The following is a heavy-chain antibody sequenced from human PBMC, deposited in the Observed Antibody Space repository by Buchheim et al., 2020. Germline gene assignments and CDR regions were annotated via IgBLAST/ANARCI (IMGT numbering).Heavy chain of an antibody. D-gene: IGHD3-3*01. CDR2: IKSKTDDGTI. V-gene: IGHV3-15*01. J-gene: IGHJ4*02. CDR3: TTLDYDFWSGYLNYFDH. CDR1: GFTFSNAW. Sequence: EVQLVESGGGLVKPGGSLILSCAASGFTFSNAWMSWVRQAPGKGLEWVGRIKSKTDDGTIDYAAPVKGRFTISRDDSKNTLYLQMNSLKTEDTAMYYCTTLDYDFWSGYLNYFDHWGQGTL.